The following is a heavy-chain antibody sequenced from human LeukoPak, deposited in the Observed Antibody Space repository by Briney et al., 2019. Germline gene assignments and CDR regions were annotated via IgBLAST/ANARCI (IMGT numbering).Heavy chain of an antibody. D-gene: IGHD5-24*01. V-gene: IGHV3-23*01. CDR1: GFTFNNYA. CDR2: VTGPADTT. CDR3: AKGAAIDH. J-gene: IGHJ4*02. Sequence: GGSLRLSCAASGFTFNNYAMNWVRQAPGKGLEWVAAVTGPADTTYYADSVKGRFTISRDSFKDTLYLQMNRLGAEDTALYYCAKGAAIDHWGQGTLVTVSS.